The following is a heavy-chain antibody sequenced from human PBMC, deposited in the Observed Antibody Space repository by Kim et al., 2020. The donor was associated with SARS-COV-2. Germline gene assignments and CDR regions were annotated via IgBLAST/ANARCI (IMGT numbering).Heavy chain of an antibody. V-gene: IGHV1-2*02. Sequence: QKFQGRVTMTRDTSISTAYMELSRLRSDDTAVYYCAREGGRDDYANPPDYWGQGTLVTVSS. J-gene: IGHJ4*02. CDR3: AREGGRDDYANPPDY. D-gene: IGHD4-17*01.